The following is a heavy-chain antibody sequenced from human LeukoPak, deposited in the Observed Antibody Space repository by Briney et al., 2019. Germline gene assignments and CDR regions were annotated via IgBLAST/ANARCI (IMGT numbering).Heavy chain of an antibody. D-gene: IGHD2-2*03. CDR2: IRYDGSSK. CDR3: ARDLMDIVVVPAAVYYFDY. Sequence: TGGSLRLSCAASGFTFSSYGMHWVRQAPGKGLEWVAVIRYDGSSKYYADSVKGRFTISRDNSKNTLYLQMNSLRAEDTAVYYCARDLMDIVVVPAAVYYFDYWGQGTLVTVSS. J-gene: IGHJ4*02. CDR1: GFTFSSYG. V-gene: IGHV3-33*01.